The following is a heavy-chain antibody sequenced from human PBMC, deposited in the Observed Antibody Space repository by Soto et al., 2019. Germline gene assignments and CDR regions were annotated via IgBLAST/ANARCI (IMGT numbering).Heavy chain of an antibody. CDR2: INPNSGGT. Sequence: ASVKVSCKASGYTFTGYYMHWVRQAPGQGLEWMGWINPNSGGTNYAQKSQGWVTMTRDTSISTAYMELSRLRSDDTAVYYCARNWGVIITGTQHGNDAFDIWGQGTMVTVSS. D-gene: IGHD3-10*01. CDR1: GYTFTGYY. J-gene: IGHJ3*02. CDR3: ARNWGVIITGTQHGNDAFDI. V-gene: IGHV1-2*04.